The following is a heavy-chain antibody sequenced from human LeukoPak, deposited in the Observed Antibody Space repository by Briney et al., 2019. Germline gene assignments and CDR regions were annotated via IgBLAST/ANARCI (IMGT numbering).Heavy chain of an antibody. Sequence: PGGSLRLSCAASGFTFSSHAMSWVRQAPGKGLEWVAFIRYDGSNKYYADSVKGRFTISRDNSKNTLYLQMNSLRAEDTAVYYRAKGGYYYDSSGYYYFDYWGQGTLVTVSS. CDR1: GFTFSSHA. CDR2: IRYDGSNK. V-gene: IGHV3-30*02. CDR3: AKGGYYYDSSGYYYFDY. J-gene: IGHJ4*02. D-gene: IGHD3-22*01.